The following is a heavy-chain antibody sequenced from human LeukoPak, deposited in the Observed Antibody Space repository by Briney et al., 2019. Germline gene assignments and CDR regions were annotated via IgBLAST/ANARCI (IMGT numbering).Heavy chain of an antibody. D-gene: IGHD3-10*01. V-gene: IGHV4-34*01. Sequence: PSETLSLTCAVYGGSFSGYYWSWLRQPPGKGLEWIGEINHSGSTNYNPSLKRRVTISVDTSKNQFSLKLSSVTAADTAVYYRARRPMVRGVIGYYYYYMDVWGKGTTVTISS. CDR2: INHSGST. CDR1: GGSFSGYY. CDR3: ARRPMVRGVIGYYYYYMDV. J-gene: IGHJ6*03.